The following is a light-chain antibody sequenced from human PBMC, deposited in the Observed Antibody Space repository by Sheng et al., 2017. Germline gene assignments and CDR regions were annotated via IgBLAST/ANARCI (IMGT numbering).Light chain of an antibody. CDR1: QDISSY. J-gene: IGKJ4*01. CDR2: TAS. CDR3: QQLNSYLT. V-gene: IGKV1-9*01. Sequence: DIQLTQSPSFLSASVGDRVTITCRASQDISSYLAWYQQKLGKAPKLLIYTASTLQSGVPSRFSGSGSGTEFTLTISSLQPEDFATYYCQQLNSYLTFGGGTKVEIK.